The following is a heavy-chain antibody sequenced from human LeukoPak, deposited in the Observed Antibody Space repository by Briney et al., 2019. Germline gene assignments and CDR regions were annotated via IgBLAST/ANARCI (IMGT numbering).Heavy chain of an antibody. D-gene: IGHD1-26*01. J-gene: IGHJ3*02. V-gene: IGHV1-69*05. CDR1: GGTFSSSA. Sequence: SVKVSCKASGGTFSSSAISWVRQAPGQGREWMGGIIPIFGTANYAQKFQGRVTITTDESTSTAYMELSSLRSEDTAVYYCAGGGATTRFAFDIWGQGTMVTVSS. CDR2: IIPIFGTA. CDR3: AGGGATTRFAFDI.